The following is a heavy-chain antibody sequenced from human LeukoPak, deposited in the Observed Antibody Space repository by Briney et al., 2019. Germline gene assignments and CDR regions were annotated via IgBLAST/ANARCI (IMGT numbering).Heavy chain of an antibody. V-gene: IGHV4-59*11. J-gene: IGHJ4*02. CDR2: IYYSGST. CDR3: ARDRYGDLDY. CDR1: GGSISSHY. Sequence: PSETLSLTCTVSGGSISSHYWSWIRQPPGKGLEWIGYIYYSGSTNYNPSLKSRVTISVDTSKNQFSLKLSSVTAADTAVYYCARDRYGDLDYWGQGTLVTVSS. D-gene: IGHD4-17*01.